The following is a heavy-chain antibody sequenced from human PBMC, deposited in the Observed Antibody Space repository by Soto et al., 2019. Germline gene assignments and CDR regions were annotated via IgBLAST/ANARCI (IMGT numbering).Heavy chain of an antibody. CDR2: ISYSGST. Sequence: PSETLSLTCTVSGGSISSNGYYWGWIRQPPGKGLEWIGTISYSGSTYYNPSLKSRVTISVDTSRNQFSLKLRSVTAADTAVYYCASLYGDYVYYWGQGTLVTVSS. CDR3: ASLYGDYVYY. V-gene: IGHV4-39*01. CDR1: GGSISSNGYY. D-gene: IGHD4-17*01. J-gene: IGHJ4*02.